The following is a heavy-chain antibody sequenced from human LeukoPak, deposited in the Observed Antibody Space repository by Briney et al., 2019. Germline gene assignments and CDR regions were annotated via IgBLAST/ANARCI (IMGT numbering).Heavy chain of an antibody. V-gene: IGHV3-30-3*01. Sequence: GGSLRLSCAASGFTFCSYAMHWVRQAPGKGLEWVAVISYDGSNKYYADSVKGRFTISRDNSKNTLYLQMNSLRAEDTAVYYCASEIAAAGTVDYWGQGTLVTVSS. CDR2: ISYDGSNK. J-gene: IGHJ4*02. CDR3: ASEIAAAGTVDY. CDR1: GFTFCSYA. D-gene: IGHD6-13*01.